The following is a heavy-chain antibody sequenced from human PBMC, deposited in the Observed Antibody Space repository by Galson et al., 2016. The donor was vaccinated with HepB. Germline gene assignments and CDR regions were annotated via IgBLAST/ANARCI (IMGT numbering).Heavy chain of an antibody. CDR3: AKAPEASP. D-gene: IGHD1-14*01. CDR1: GFTFSSYA. Sequence: SLRLSCAASGFTFSSYAMSWVRQAPGKGLEWVSSISDSGVTTYDADSVKGRFTISRDNSKNTLHLQMDGLRAEDTAVYYCAKAPEASPWGQGTLVTVSS. V-gene: IGHV3-23*01. CDR2: ISDSGVTT. J-gene: IGHJ5*02.